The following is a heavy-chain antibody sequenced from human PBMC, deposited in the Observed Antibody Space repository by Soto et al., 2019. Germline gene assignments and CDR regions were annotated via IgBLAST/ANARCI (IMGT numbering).Heavy chain of an antibody. CDR1: GFNFDDFA. CDR2: ISWDGRST. V-gene: IGHV3-43*01. CDR3: AKGESYVDSSGYSGPWAD. D-gene: IGHD3-22*01. J-gene: IGHJ4*02. Sequence: VQLVESGGGVIQPGGSLRLSCTASGFNFDDFAMNWVRQRPGKGLEWVSLISWDGRSTFYAASVKGRFTISRDTSKNSLYLQMNSLRTEDTALYYCAKGESYVDSSGYSGPWADWGQGTLVSVSS.